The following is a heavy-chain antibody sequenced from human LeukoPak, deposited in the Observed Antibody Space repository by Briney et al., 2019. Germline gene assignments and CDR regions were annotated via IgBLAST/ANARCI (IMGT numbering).Heavy chain of an antibody. CDR3: AKDGGSSSFDY. Sequence: GGSLRLSCAASGSTFSSYGMHWVRQAPGKGLEWVAVISYDGSNKYYADSVKGRFTISRDNSKNTLYLQMNSLRAEDTAVYYCAKDGGSSSFDYWGQGTLVTVSS. D-gene: IGHD6-13*01. V-gene: IGHV3-30*18. J-gene: IGHJ4*02. CDR2: ISYDGSNK. CDR1: GSTFSSYG.